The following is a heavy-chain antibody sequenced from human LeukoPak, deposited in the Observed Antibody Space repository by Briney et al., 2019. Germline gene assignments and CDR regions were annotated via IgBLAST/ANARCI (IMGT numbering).Heavy chain of an antibody. CDR1: GFTFDDYA. CDR2: ISWNSGSI. D-gene: IGHD2-2*01. Sequence: PVGSLRLSCAASGFTFDDYAMHWVRQAPGKGLEWVSGISWNSGSIGYADSVKGRFTISRDNAKNTLYLQMNSLRAEDTAVYYCARDSVRGYCSSTSCYYVYWGQGTLVTVSS. CDR3: ARDSVRGYCSSTSCYYVY. V-gene: IGHV3-9*01. J-gene: IGHJ4*02.